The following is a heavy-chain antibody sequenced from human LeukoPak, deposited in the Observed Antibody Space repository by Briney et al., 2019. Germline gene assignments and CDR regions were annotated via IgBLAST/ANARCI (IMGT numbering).Heavy chain of an antibody. CDR1: GGSFSGYY. Sequence: SETLSLTCAVYGGSFSGYYWSWIRQPPGKGLEWIGEINHSGSTNYNPSLKSRVTISVDTSKNQFSLKLSSVTAADTAAYYCARGGIVVVPAVSYYFDYWGQGTLVTVSS. D-gene: IGHD2-2*01. J-gene: IGHJ4*02. CDR3: ARGGIVVVPAVSYYFDY. CDR2: INHSGST. V-gene: IGHV4-34*01.